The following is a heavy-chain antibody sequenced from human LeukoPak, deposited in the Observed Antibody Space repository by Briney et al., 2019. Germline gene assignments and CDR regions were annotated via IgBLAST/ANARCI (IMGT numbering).Heavy chain of an antibody. CDR1: GGTFSSYA. CDR3: ARAEVYSSSWYAGSNWFDP. D-gene: IGHD6-13*01. CDR2: IIPIFGTA. J-gene: IGHJ5*02. Sequence: SVKVSCKASGGTFSSYAISWVRQAPGQGLEWMGGIIPIFGTANYAQKFQGRVTITTDESTSTAYMELSSLRSEDTAVYYCARAEVYSSSWYAGSNWFDPWGQGTLVTVSS. V-gene: IGHV1-69*05.